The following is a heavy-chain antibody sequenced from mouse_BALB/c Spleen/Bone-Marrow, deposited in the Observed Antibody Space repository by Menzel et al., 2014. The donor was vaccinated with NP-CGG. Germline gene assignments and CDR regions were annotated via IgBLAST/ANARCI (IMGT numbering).Heavy chain of an antibody. CDR1: GYTFTNYW. CDR2: INPSNGRT. V-gene: IGHV1S81*02. Sequence: QVQLQQSGAELVKPGASVKLSCKASGYTFTNYWMHWVKQRPGQGLEWIGEINPSNGRTNYNEKSKSKATLTVDKSSSTAYMQLSSLTPEDSAVYYCARGFDYWGQGTTLTVSS. J-gene: IGHJ2*01. CDR3: ARGFDY.